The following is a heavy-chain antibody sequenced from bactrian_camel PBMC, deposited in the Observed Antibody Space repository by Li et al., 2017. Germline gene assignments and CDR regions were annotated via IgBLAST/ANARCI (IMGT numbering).Heavy chain of an antibody. CDR1: GFAVDASD. CDR2: TTSNDITT. D-gene: IGHD7*01. J-gene: IGHJ6*01. CDR3: VADLLSLLRAPVGRPGY. Sequence: HVQLVESGGGSVQAGGSLRLSCTASGFAVDASDMGWYRQAPGNECEMVSTTSNDITTYYLNSVKGRFTISQDNAKNTVSLQMNSLKPEDTGVYYCVADLLSLLRAPVGRPGYWGQGTQVTVS. V-gene: IGHV3S63*01.